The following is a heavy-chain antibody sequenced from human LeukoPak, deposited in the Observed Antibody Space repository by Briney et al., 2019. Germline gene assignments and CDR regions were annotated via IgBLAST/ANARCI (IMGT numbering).Heavy chain of an antibody. CDR2: IWYDGSNK. V-gene: IGHV3-33*06. CDR3: ANNFDY. CDR1: GFNFSHYG. Sequence: GXSLRLSCAASGFNFSHYGMHWVRQAPGKGLEWVAVIWYDGSNKYYAESVKGRFTISRDNSKNTLYLQMNGLRAEDTAVYYCANNFDYWGQGTLLTVSS. J-gene: IGHJ4*02.